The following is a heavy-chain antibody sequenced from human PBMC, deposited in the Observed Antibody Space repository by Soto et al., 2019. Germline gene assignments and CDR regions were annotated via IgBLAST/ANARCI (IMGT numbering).Heavy chain of an antibody. J-gene: IGHJ4*02. V-gene: IGHV4-4*07. CDR3: ARGPYSSGWYVVDY. Sequence: QVQLQESGPGLVKPSETLSLTCTVSGASISAYAWSWIRQPAGKGLEWIGRLYSSGNTNYNPSFKSRLNMSAATSKNRFALKLSSVTAADTAVYYCARGPYSSGWYVVDYWGQGTLVTVSS. D-gene: IGHD6-19*01. CDR1: GASISAYA. CDR2: LYSSGNT.